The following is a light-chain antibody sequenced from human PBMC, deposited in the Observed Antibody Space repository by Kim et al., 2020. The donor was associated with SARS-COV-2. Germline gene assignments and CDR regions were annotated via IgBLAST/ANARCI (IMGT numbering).Light chain of an antibody. J-gene: IGKJ4*01. CDR3: QQYGSSPLS. CDR1: QSVSSSY. V-gene: IGKV3-20*01. CDR2: GAS. Sequence: IVLTQSPGTLSLSPGERATLSCRASQSVSSSYLAWYQQKPGQAPRLLIYGASSRATGIPDRFSGSGSGTDSTLTISRLEPEDFAVYYCQQYGSSPLSFGGGTKVDIK.